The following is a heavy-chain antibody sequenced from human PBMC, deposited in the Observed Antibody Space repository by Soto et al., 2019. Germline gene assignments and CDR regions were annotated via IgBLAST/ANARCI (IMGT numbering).Heavy chain of an antibody. Sequence: ASVKVSCKASGYTFTSYAMHWVRQAPGQRLEWMGWINAGNGNTKYSQKFQGRVTITRDTSASTAYMELSSLRSEDTAVYYCARSAGDYHYGPFYRAIDYWGQGTLVTVSS. CDR1: GYTFTSYA. J-gene: IGHJ4*02. CDR3: ARSAGDYHYGPFYRAIDY. CDR2: INAGNGNT. V-gene: IGHV1-3*01. D-gene: IGHD4-17*01.